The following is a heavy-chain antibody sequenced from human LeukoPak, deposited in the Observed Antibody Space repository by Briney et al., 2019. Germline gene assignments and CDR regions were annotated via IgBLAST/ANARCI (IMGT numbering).Heavy chain of an antibody. CDR1: GFTFSSYW. V-gene: IGHV3-7*01. CDR3: ARDWLAGNPYHAFDL. CDR2: IKEDGSEE. Sequence: GGSLRLSCAASGFTFSSYWMSWVRQAPGKGLECVANIKEDGSEEYYVDSVKGRFSISRDNAKNSLYPQMNSLRAEDTAVYYCARDWLAGNPYHAFDLWGKGTMVTVSS. J-gene: IGHJ3*01. D-gene: IGHD3-22*01.